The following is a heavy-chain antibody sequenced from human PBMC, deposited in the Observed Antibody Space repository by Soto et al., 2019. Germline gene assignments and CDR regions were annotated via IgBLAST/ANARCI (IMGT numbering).Heavy chain of an antibody. CDR2: IYYSGST. CDR3: ARHVPLYSSGWYRHLDY. CDR1: GCSISSGGYY. V-gene: IGHV4-61*08. D-gene: IGHD6-19*01. Sequence: PSEILSLTCTVSGCSISSGGYYWSWIRQHPGKGLEWIGYIYYSGSTNYNPSLKSRVTISVDTSKNQFSLKLSSVTAADTAVYYCARHVPLYSSGWYRHLDYWGQGTLVTVSS. J-gene: IGHJ4*02.